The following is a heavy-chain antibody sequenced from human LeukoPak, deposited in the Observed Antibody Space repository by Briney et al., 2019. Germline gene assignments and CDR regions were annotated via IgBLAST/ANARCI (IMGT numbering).Heavy chain of an antibody. CDR1: GFTFSDYY. D-gene: IGHD6-19*01. CDR2: ISDTARTK. V-gene: IGHV3-11*04. J-gene: IGHJ4*02. Sequence: PGGSLRLSCAASGFTFSDYYMTWIRQTPGKGLEWVSYISDTARTKSYADSVKGRFTISRDNAKNSLYLQMNSLRAEDTAVYYCARDKGIGYSSGWYVWGQGTLVTVSS. CDR3: ARDKGIGYSSGWYV.